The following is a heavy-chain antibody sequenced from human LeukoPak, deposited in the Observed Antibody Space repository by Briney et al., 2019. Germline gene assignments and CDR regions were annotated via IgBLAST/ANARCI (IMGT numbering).Heavy chain of an antibody. D-gene: IGHD3-10*01. CDR2: ISWNSGSI. J-gene: IGHJ6*02. Sequence: GRSLRLSCAASGFTFDDYAMHWVRQAPGKGLEWVSGISWNSGSIGYADSVKGRFTISRDNAKNSLYLQMNSLRAEDTALYYCAKDIWVREIYGMDVWGQGTTVTVSS. CDR1: GFTFDDYA. V-gene: IGHV3-9*01. CDR3: AKDIWVREIYGMDV.